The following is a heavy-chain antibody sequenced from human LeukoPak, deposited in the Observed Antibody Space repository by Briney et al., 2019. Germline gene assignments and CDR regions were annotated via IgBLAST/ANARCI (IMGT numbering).Heavy chain of an antibody. CDR2: ISSSESII. Sequence: GGSLRLSCAASGFTFSDYYMTWIRQAPGKGLEWVSYISSSESIIYYADSVKGRFIISRDNAKNSLYLQMNSLRAEDTAVYFCARVGYDSSGRFDYWGQGTLVTVSS. V-gene: IGHV3-11*04. J-gene: IGHJ4*02. CDR1: GFTFSDYY. CDR3: ARVGYDSSGRFDY. D-gene: IGHD3-22*01.